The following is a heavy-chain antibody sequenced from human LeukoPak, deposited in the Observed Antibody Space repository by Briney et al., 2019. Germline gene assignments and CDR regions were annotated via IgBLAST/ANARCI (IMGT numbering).Heavy chain of an antibody. CDR3: AKASSGWYGGDSFDY. CDR1: GFSFKTYS. Sequence: GGSLRLSCAASGFSFKTYSMNWVRQVPGKGLEWVSFISISSTYIYYADAVKGRFTISRDDAKNSLSLQMNSLRAEDTAVYYCAKASSGWYGGDSFDYWGQGTLVTVSS. CDR2: ISISSTYI. D-gene: IGHD6-19*01. J-gene: IGHJ4*02. V-gene: IGHV3-21*01.